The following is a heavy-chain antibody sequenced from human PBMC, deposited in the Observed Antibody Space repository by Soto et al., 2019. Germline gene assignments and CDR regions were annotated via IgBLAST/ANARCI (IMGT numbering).Heavy chain of an antibody. Sequence: EVPLLESGGGLVQPGGSLRLSCAASGFTFRNFDLHWVRQAPGKGLEWVSFLSGSGSGTYYADSVKGRFTISRDNSNNTLFLQMHSLRAEDTAVYYCATLGPTRLLASWGQGTLVTVSS. J-gene: IGHJ4*02. CDR3: ATLGPTRLLAS. V-gene: IGHV3-23*01. D-gene: IGHD1-26*01. CDR2: LSGSGSGT. CDR1: GFTFRNFD.